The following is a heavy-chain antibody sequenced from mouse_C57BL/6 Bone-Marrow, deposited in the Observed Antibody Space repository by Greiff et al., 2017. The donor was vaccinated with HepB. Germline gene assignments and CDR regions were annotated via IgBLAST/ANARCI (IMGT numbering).Heavy chain of an antibody. Sequence: QVQLQQPGAELVKPGASVKLSCKASGYTFTSYWMQWVKQRPGQGLEWIGEIDPSDSYTNYNQKFKGKATLTVDTSSSTAYMQLSSLTSEDSAVYYCARRRGYDGYYGGFAYWGQGTTLTVSS. J-gene: IGHJ2*01. V-gene: IGHV1-50*01. D-gene: IGHD2-3*01. CDR1: GYTFTSYW. CDR3: ARRRGYDGYYGGFAY. CDR2: IDPSDSYT.